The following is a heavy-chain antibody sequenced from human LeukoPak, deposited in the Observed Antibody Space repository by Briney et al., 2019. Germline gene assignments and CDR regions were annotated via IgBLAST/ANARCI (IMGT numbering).Heavy chain of an antibody. D-gene: IGHD4-23*01. Sequence: ASVKVSCKVSGYTLTELSMHWVRQAPGKGLEWMGGFDPEDGETIYAQKFQGRVTMTEDTSTDTAYMELSSLRSEDTAVYYCATGRTVVTPVPFDYWGQGTLVTVSS. V-gene: IGHV1-24*01. J-gene: IGHJ4*02. CDR3: ATGRTVVTPVPFDY. CDR2: FDPEDGET. CDR1: GYTLTELS.